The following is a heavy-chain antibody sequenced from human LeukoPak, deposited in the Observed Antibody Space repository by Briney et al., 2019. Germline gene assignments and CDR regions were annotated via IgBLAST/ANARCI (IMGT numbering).Heavy chain of an antibody. CDR2: VNSDGSST. D-gene: IGHD6-19*01. CDR3: AGGSTQYSSGWYGLDY. J-gene: IGHJ4*02. V-gene: IGHV3-74*01. CDR1: GFTFSSYW. Sequence: GGSLRLSCAASGFTFSSYWMHWVRQAPGKGLVWVSRVNSDGSSTTYADSVKGRFTISRDNAKNTLYLQMNSLRAEDTAVYYCAGGSTQYSSGWYGLDYWGQGTLVTVSS.